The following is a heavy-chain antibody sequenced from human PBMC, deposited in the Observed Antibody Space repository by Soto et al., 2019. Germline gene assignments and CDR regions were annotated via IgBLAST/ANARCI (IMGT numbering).Heavy chain of an antibody. D-gene: IGHD3-16*02. J-gene: IGHJ4*02. V-gene: IGHV4-31*03. CDR3: ARLPYDYIWGSYRYFDY. CDR2: IYYSGST. Sequence: QVQLQESGPGLVKPSQTLSLTCTVSGGSISSGGYYWSWIRQHPGKGLEWIGYIYYSGSTYYNPSLKSRVTISVDTSKNQFSLKLSSVTAADTAVYYCARLPYDYIWGSYRYFDYWGQGTLVTVSS. CDR1: GGSISSGGYY.